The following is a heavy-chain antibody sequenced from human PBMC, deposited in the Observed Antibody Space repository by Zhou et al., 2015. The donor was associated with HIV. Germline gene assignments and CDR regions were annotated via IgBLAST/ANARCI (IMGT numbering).Heavy chain of an antibody. J-gene: IGHJ5*02. Sequence: QVHLVQSGAEVKKPGASVRISCKTSGYIFTNYDINWVRQAPGQGLEWVGYMDPSSGSAGYAQKFQGRVTMTRDTSISTAYMELSGLRPEDTAVYYCARGLVSLSWGQGTLVT. V-gene: IGHV1-8*02. CDR3: ARGLVSLS. CDR1: GYIFTNYD. D-gene: IGHD5/OR15-5a*01. CDR2: MDPSSGSA.